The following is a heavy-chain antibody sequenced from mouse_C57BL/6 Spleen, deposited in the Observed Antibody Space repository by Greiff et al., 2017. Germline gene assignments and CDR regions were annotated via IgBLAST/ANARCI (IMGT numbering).Heavy chain of an antibody. CDR3: ARRSTVVASVDY. V-gene: IGHV5-17*01. Sequence: EVKLVESGGGLVKPGGSLKLSCAASGFTFSDYGMHWVRQAPEKGLEWVAYISSGSSTIYYADTVKGRFTISRDNAKNTLFLQMTSLRSEDTAMYYCARRSTVVASVDYWGQGTTLTVSS. D-gene: IGHD1-1*01. CDR2: ISSGSSTI. J-gene: IGHJ2*01. CDR1: GFTFSDYG.